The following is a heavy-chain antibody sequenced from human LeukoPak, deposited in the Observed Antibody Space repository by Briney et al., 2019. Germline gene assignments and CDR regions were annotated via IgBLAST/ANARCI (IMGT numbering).Heavy chain of an antibody. CDR1: GFTVSSNY. J-gene: IGHJ4*02. CDR3: AKDWYYYGSGSYYNPDY. CDR2: IYSGGST. Sequence: GGSLRLSCAASGFTVSSNYMSWVRQAPGKGLEWVSVIYSGGSTYYADSVKGRFTISRDNSKNTLYLQMNSLRAEDTAVYYCAKDWYYYGSGSYYNPDYWGQGTLVTVSS. D-gene: IGHD3-10*01. V-gene: IGHV3-53*05.